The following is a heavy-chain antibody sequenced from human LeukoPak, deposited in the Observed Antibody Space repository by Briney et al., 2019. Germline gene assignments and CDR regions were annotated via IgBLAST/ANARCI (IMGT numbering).Heavy chain of an antibody. CDR3: ARGGEWLRLGVIQNWFDP. CDR2: IIPIFGTA. J-gene: IGHJ5*02. V-gene: IGHV1-69*06. Sequence: GASVKVSCKASGGTFSSYAISWVRQAPGQGLEWMGGIIPIFGTANYAQKFQGRVTITADKSTSTAYMELSSLRAEDTAVYYCARGGEWLRLGVIQNWFDPWGQGTLVTVSS. D-gene: IGHD5-12*01. CDR1: GGTFSSYA.